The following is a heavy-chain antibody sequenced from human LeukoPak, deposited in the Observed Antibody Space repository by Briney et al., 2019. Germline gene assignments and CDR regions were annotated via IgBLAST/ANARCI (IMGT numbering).Heavy chain of an antibody. V-gene: IGHV1-8*01. CDR1: GYTFTSYD. Sequence: ASVKVSCKASGYTFTSYDINWVRQATGQGLEWMGWMNPNSGNTGYAQKFQGRVTMTRNTSISTAYMELSSLRSEDTAVYYCARGCGVSSTSCYRLRFDYWGQGTLVTVSS. CDR3: ARGCGVSSTSCYRLRFDY. J-gene: IGHJ4*02. CDR2: MNPNSGNT. D-gene: IGHD2-2*01.